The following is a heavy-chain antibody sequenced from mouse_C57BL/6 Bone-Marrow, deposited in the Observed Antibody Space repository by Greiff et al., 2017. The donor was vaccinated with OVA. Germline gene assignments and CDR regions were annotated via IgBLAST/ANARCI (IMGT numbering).Heavy chain of an antibody. J-gene: IGHJ4*01. CDR1: GFNIENTY. V-gene: IGHV14-3*01. CDR2: IDPANGNT. Sequence: VQLQQSVAELVRPGASVKLSCTASGFNIENTYMHWVKQRPEQGLEWIGRIDPANGNTKYAPKFQGKATITADTSSNTAYLQLSSLTSEDTAIYYCARLGALYAMDYWGQGTSVTVSS. CDR3: ARLGALYAMDY.